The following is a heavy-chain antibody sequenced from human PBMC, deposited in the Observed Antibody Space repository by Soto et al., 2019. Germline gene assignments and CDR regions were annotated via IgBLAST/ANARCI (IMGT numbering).Heavy chain of an antibody. V-gene: IGHV1-3*01. CDR3: ARGLFYCSGGSCSYYMDV. CDR1: GYTFTSYA. D-gene: IGHD2-15*01. J-gene: IGHJ6*03. CDR2: INAGNGNT. Sequence: ASVKDSCKASGYTFTSYAMHSVRQAPGQRLEWMGWINAGNGNTKYSQKFQGRVTITRDTSASTAYMELSSLRSEDTAVYYCARGLFYCSGGSCSYYMDVWGKGTTVTVSS.